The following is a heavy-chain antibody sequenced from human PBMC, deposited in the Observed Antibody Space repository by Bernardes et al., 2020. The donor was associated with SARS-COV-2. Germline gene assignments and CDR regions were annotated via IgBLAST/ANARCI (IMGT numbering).Heavy chain of an antibody. V-gene: IGHV1-24*01. J-gene: IGHJ4*02. CDR1: GYSLTAFS. D-gene: IGHD6-6*01. CDR2: FDPEDGEM. Sequence: ASVKVSCKLSGYSLTAFSIHWVRQAPGKGLEWMGGFDPEDGEMIYEQRFQGRVTMTEDTSTDTTYMELSRLTSEDTALYYCATGTYASSFFDYWGQGTPVIVSS. CDR3: ATGTYASSFFDY.